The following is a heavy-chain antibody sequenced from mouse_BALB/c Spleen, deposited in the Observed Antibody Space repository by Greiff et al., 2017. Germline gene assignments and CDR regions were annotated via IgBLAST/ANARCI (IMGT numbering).Heavy chain of an antibody. CDR3: ARDKRETGTYAMDY. J-gene: IGHJ4*01. CDR1: GFSLTSYG. CDR2: IWGDGST. V-gene: IGHV2-3*01. D-gene: IGHD4-1*01. Sequence: QVQLQQSGPGLVAPSQSLSITCTVSGFSLTSYGVSWVRQPPGKGLEWLGVIWGDGSTNYHSALISRLSISKDNSKSQVFLKMNSLQTDDTARYYCARDKRETGTYAMDYWGQGTSVTVSS.